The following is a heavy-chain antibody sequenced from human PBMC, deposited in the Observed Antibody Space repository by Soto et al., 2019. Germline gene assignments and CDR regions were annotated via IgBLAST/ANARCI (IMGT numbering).Heavy chain of an antibody. CDR3: ARDRRTVTTQRGPYCYGYYGMDV. D-gene: IGHD4-17*01. CDR1: GGSISSGGYY. Sequence: PSETLSLTCTVSGGSISSGGYYWSWIRQHPGKGLEWIGYIYYSGSTYYNPSLKSRVTISVDTSKNQFSLKLSSVTAADTAVYYCARDRRTVTTQRGPYCYGYYGMDVWGQGTTVTVSS. CDR2: IYYSGST. V-gene: IGHV4-31*03. J-gene: IGHJ6*02.